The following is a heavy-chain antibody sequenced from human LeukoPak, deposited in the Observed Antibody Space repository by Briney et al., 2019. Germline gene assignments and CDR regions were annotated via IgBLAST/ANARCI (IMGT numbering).Heavy chain of an antibody. CDR3: ARGRTGTTGYYYHYYYMDV. J-gene: IGHJ6*03. CDR2: IHYSGST. V-gene: IGHV4-59*01. Sequence: SQTLSLTCTFSGDSLISYYWSWFRHPRGKGLGWLGYIHYSGSTNYYPSLKSRVTISVDTSKNQYSLKLSSVTAADTAVYYCARGRTGTTGYYYHYYYMDVWGKGTTVTVSS. D-gene: IGHD1-7*01. CDR1: GDSLISYY.